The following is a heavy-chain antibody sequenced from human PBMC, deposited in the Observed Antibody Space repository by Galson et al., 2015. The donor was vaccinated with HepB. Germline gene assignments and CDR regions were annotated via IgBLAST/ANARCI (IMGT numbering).Heavy chain of an antibody. V-gene: IGHV1-3*01. Sequence: SVKVSCKASGYTFTSYAMHWVRQAPGQRLEWMGWINAGNGNTKYSQKFQGRVTITRDTSASTAYMELSSLRSEDTAVYYCARVAIVVVPANHYGMDVWGQGTTVTVSS. CDR2: INAGNGNT. CDR3: ARVAIVVVPANHYGMDV. J-gene: IGHJ6*02. CDR1: GYTFTSYA. D-gene: IGHD2-2*01.